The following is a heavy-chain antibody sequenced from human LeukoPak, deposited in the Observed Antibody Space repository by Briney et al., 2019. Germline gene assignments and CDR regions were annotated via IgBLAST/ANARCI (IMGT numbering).Heavy chain of an antibody. Sequence: SETLSLTCAVYGGSFSGYYWSWIRQPPGKGLEWIGEINHSGSTNYNPSLKSRVTISVDTSKNQFSLKLSSVTAADTAVYYCARESDSSGYYPDYWGQGTLVTVSS. CDR1: GGSFSGYY. CDR2: INHSGST. D-gene: IGHD3-22*01. V-gene: IGHV4-34*01. J-gene: IGHJ4*02. CDR3: ARESDSSGYYPDY.